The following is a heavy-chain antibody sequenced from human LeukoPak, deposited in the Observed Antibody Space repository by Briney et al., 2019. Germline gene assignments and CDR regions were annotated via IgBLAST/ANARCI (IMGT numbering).Heavy chain of an antibody. CDR3: ARDSYGSGAYYGMDV. D-gene: IGHD3-10*01. CDR1: GGSFSGYY. J-gene: IGHJ6*02. CDR2: IYSSGST. V-gene: IGHV4-59*01. Sequence: SETLSLTCSVSGGSFSGYYWSWIRQPPGKSLEWLGYIYSSGSTDYNPSLKSRVTMSVDTSKNQFSLVLSSVTAADTAIYYCARDSYGSGAYYGMDVWGQGTTVTVSS.